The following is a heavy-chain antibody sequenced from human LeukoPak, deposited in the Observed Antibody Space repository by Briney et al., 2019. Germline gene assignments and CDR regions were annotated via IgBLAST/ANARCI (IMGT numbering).Heavy chain of an antibody. CDR3: ARDPLFVLMVYAPEKGNYFDY. Sequence: QAGGSLRLSCAASGFTFSSYGMHWVRQAPGKGLEWVAFIRYDGSNKYYADSVKGRFTISRDNSKNTLYLQMNSLRAEDTAVYYCARDPLFVLMVYAPEKGNYFDYWGQGTLVTVSS. J-gene: IGHJ4*02. CDR2: IRYDGSNK. D-gene: IGHD2-8*01. CDR1: GFTFSSYG. V-gene: IGHV3-30*02.